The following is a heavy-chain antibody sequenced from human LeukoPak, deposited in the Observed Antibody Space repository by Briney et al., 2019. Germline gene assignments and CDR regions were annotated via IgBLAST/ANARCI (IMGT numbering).Heavy chain of an antibody. V-gene: IGHV3-21*01. CDR3: ARDRGYFDN. CDR1: GFTFSIYS. J-gene: IGHJ4*02. CDR2: ITSSSNYI. Sequence: GGSLRLSCAASGFTFSIYSMNWVRQAPGKGLEWLSSITSSSNYIYYADAVKGRFTISRDNVQNSLYLQMNSLRAEDTAMYYCARDRGYFDNWGQGTLVTVSS.